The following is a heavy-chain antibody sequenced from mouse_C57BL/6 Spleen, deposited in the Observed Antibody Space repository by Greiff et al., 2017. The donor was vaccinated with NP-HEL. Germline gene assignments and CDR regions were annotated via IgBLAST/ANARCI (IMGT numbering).Heavy chain of an antibody. CDR2: IDPSDSET. D-gene: IGHD1-1*01. Sequence: VQLQQPGAELVRPGSSVKLSCKASGYTFTSYWMHWVKQRPIQGLEWIGNIDPSDSETHYNQKFKDKATLTVDKSSSTAYMQLSSLTSADSAVYYCARFYYYGSSWYFDVWGTGTTVTVSS. J-gene: IGHJ1*03. CDR3: ARFYYYGSSWYFDV. CDR1: GYTFTSYW. V-gene: IGHV1-52*01.